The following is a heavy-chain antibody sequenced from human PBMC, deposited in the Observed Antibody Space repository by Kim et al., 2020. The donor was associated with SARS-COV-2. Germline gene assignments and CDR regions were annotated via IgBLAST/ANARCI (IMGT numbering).Heavy chain of an antibody. CDR1: GDSVSSNSAA. CDR2: TYYRSKWYN. Sequence: SQTLSLTCAISGDSVSSNSAAWNWIRQSPSRGLEWLGRTYYRSKWYNDYAVSVKSRITINPDTSKNQFSLQLNSVTPEDTAVYYCARVILTFITMVRGVRVNYYYGMDVWGQGTTVTVSS. V-gene: IGHV6-1*01. CDR3: ARVILTFITMVRGVRVNYYYGMDV. J-gene: IGHJ6*02. D-gene: IGHD3-10*01.